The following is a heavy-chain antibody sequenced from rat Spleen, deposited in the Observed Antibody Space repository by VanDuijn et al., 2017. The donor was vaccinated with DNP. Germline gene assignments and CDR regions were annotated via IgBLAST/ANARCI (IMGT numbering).Heavy chain of an antibody. CDR3: ARYYGYNYAMDA. D-gene: IGHD1-9*01. V-gene: IGHV5S23*01. Sequence: EVQLVESGGGLVQPGRSLKLSCAASGFTFSDYDMAWVRQAPTKGLEWVASISTSGGSTYYRDSVKGRFTVSRDNAKSTLYLQMDSLRSEDTATYYCARYYGYNYAMDAWGQGTSVTVSS. CDR2: ISTSGGST. CDR1: GFTFSDYD. J-gene: IGHJ4*01.